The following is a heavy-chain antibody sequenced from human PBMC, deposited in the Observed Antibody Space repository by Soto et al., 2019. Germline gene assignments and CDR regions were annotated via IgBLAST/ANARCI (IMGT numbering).Heavy chain of an antibody. CDR1: GGSISSGDYY. V-gene: IGHV4-30-4*01. CDR2: IYYSGST. J-gene: IGHJ6*04. Sequence: TLSLTCTVSGGSISSGDYYWSWIRQPPGKGLEWIGYIYYSGSTYYNPSLKSRVTISVDTSKNQFSLKLSSVTAADTAVYYCARDSPNLERSGMDVWGKGTTVTVSS. CDR3: ARDSPNLERSGMDV.